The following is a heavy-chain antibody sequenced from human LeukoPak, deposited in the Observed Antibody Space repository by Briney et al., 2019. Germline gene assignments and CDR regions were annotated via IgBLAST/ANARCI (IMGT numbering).Heavy chain of an antibody. Sequence: SETLSLTCTVSGDPINSYYWNWIRQPPGRGLEWIGYIYYSGSTHYNPSLKSRVAISVDTSKKQFSLRLSSVTAADTAVYHCATSISGNYFDSSGQGTLVTVSS. CDR2: IYYSGST. D-gene: IGHD1-26*01. V-gene: IGHV4-59*01. CDR1: GDPINSYY. CDR3: ATSISGNYFDS. J-gene: IGHJ4*02.